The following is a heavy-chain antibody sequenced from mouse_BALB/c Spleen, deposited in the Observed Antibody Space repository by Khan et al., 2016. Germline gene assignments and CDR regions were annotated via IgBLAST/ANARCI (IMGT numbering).Heavy chain of an antibody. J-gene: IGHJ4*01. V-gene: IGHV2-6-7*01. CDR1: GISLTGYG. CDR2: ICGYGST. Sequence: VQLQESGPGLVAPSQSLSITCTVSGISLTGYGVNWVRQPPGQGLEWLGMICGYGSTDSNSHLKSGLSISKGNSKSRVFLRMASLQTDAISRHYCAGVCEEYWRQGSSVTVSS. CDR3: AGVCEEY.